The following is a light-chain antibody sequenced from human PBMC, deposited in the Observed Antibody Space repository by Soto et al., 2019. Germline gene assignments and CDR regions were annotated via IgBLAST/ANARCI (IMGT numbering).Light chain of an antibody. CDR2: GAS. Sequence: EIVLTQSPGTLSLSPGERATLSCRASQTMSSSYLAWYQQKPGQAPRLLIFGASTRATGIPARFSGSGSGTEFTLTISSLQSEDFAVYYCQQYNNWLWTFGQGTKVDIK. CDR3: QQYNNWLWT. J-gene: IGKJ1*01. V-gene: IGKV3-15*01. CDR1: QTMSSSY.